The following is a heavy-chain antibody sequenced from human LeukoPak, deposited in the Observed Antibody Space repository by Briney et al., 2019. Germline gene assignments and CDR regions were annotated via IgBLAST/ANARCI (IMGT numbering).Heavy chain of an antibody. CDR3: ARGRGGYKIRYYYGMDV. CDR1: GFTFSSYA. D-gene: IGHD5-24*01. Sequence: QPGGSLRLSCAASGFTFSSYAMSWVRQAPGKGLEWVSAISGSGDSTYYADSVKGRFTISRDNSKNTLYLQMNSLRAEDTAVYYCARGRGGYKIRYYYGMDVWGQGTTVTVSS. J-gene: IGHJ6*02. CDR2: ISGSGDST. V-gene: IGHV3-23*01.